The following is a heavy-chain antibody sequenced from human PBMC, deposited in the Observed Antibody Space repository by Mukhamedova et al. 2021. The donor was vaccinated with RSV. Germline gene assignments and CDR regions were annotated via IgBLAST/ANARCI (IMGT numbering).Heavy chain of an antibody. D-gene: IGHD3-10*01. Sequence: SYTMTWVRLAPGRGLEWVASMYLRASGGTTFYAESVKGRFTVSRDDSMNTLYLQMDSLRDEDTAVYYCAKDRVRDSRWNFDCWG. CDR2: MYLRASGGTT. CDR1: SYT. CDR3: AKDRVRDSRWNFDC. J-gene: IGHJ4*01. V-gene: IGHV3-23*01.